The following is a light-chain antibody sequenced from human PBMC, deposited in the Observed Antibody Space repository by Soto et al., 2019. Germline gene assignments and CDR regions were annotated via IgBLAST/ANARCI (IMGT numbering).Light chain of an antibody. V-gene: IGLV9-49*01. CDR2: VGAGGIVG. CDR3: GADHGSGSNFVWV. J-gene: IGLJ2*01. CDR1: SGYSNYK. Sequence: QLVLTQPPSASASLGASVTLTCTLSSGYSNYKVDWYQQRPGKGPRFEMRVGAGGIVGSKGDGIPDRFSVLGSGLIRYLTIKNIQEEDESDYHCGADHGSGSNFVWVFGGGTQLTVL.